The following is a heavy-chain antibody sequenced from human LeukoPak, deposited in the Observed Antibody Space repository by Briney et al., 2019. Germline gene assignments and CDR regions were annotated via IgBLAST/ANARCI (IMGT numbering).Heavy chain of an antibody. J-gene: IGHJ4*02. CDR2: ISYDGSNK. CDR1: GFTFSSYA. V-gene: IGHV3-30-3*02. CDR3: AKPSSG. Sequence: GRSLRLSCAASGFTFSSYAMHWVRQAPGKGLEWVAVISYDGSNKYYADSVKGRFTISRDNSKNTLYLQMNSLRAEDTAVYYCAKPSSGWGQGTLVTVSS. D-gene: IGHD6-19*01.